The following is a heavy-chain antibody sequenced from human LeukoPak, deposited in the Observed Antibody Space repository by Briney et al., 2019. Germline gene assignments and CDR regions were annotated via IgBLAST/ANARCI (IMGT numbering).Heavy chain of an antibody. CDR1: GFTFSNAW. CDR2: IKSKTDGGTT. D-gene: IGHD6-13*01. J-gene: IGHJ4*02. V-gene: IGHV3-15*01. CDR3: ARDPSSSWYGGVFDY. Sequence: GGSLRLSCAASGFTFSNAWMSWVRQAPGKGLEWVGRIKSKTDGGTTDYAAPVKGRFTISRDDSKNTLYLQMNSLKTEDTAVYYCARDPSSSWYGGVFDYWGQGTLVTVSS.